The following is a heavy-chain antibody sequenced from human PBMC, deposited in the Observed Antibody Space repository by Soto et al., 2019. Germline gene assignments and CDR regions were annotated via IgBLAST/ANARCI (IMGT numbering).Heavy chain of an antibody. CDR2: ISGSSSTI. J-gene: IGHJ6*03. V-gene: IGHV3-48*01. Sequence: EVQLVESGGGLVQPGGSLRLSCAASGFTFSSYSMNWVRQAPGKGLEWVSYISGSSSTIYYADSVKGRFTISRDNAKNSLYLQMNSLRADDTAVYYATRSAYMDVWGKVTTVTVSS. CDR1: GFTFSSYS. D-gene: IGHD2-2*01. CDR3: TRSAYMDV.